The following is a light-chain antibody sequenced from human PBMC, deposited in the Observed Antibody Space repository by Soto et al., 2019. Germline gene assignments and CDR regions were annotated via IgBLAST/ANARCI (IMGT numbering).Light chain of an antibody. CDR1: SSNIGNNA. CDR2: YDD. CDR3: ATWDDSLNAVV. Sequence: QPVLTQPPSVSDAPRQRVTISCSGSSSNIGNNAVNWYQQLPGKAPKFLIYYDDLKPSGVSDRFSGSKSGTSASLAISGLQSEDEADYYCATWDDSLNAVVFGGGTKVTVL. J-gene: IGLJ2*01. V-gene: IGLV1-36*01.